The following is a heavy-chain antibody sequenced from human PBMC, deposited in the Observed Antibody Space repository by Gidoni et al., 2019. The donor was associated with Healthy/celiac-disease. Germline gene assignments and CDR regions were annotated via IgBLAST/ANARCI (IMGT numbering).Heavy chain of an antibody. J-gene: IGHJ5*02. CDR1: GGPISRGGYY. CDR2: IYYSGST. D-gene: IGHD6-13*01. V-gene: IGHV4-31*03. Sequence: QVQLQESGPGLVKPSPTLSLPCRVSGGPISRGGYYWSWIRQHPGKGLEWIGYIYYSGSTHYHPSLKSRVTIAVDTSKNQFSLKLSSVTAADAAVYYCAKGGAAGTGFDPWGQGTLVTVSS. CDR3: AKGGAAGTGFDP.